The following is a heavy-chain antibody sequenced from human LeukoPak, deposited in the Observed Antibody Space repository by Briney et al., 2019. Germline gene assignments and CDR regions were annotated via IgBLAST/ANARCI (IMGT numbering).Heavy chain of an antibody. CDR1: GFTFSSYS. CDR3: ARTEYSGSYFDY. J-gene: IGHJ4*02. V-gene: IGHV3-21*01. Sequence: GGSLRLSCAAPGFTFSSYSINWVRQAPGKGLEWVSSISSTGNYIYYADSVKGRFTVSRDNAKNSLYLQMNSLRAEDTAVYYCARTEYSGSYFDYWGQGTLVTVSS. CDR2: ISSTGNYI. D-gene: IGHD1-26*01.